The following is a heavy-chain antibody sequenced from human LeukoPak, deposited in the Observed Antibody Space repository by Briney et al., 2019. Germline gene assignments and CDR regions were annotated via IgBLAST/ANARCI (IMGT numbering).Heavy chain of an antibody. V-gene: IGHV4-39*07. CDR3: ARATYSGSYKIDY. J-gene: IGHJ4*02. D-gene: IGHD1-26*01. CDR1: GGSISSSSYY. Sequence: TLSLTCTVSGGSISSSSYYWGWIRQPPGKGLEWIGSIYYSGSTYYNPSLKSRVTISVDTSKNQFSLKLSSVTAADTAVYYCARATYSGSYKIDYWGQGTLVTVSS. CDR2: IYYSGST.